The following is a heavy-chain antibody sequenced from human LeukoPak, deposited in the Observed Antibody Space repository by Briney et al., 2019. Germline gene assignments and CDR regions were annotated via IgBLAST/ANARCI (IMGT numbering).Heavy chain of an antibody. CDR3: ERDSLLGVVSAARYYGMDV. CDR2: ISSSSDII. J-gene: IGHJ6*02. D-gene: IGHD2-2*01. Sequence: PGGSLRLSCAASGFTFSSYSMNWVRQAPGKGLEWVSYISSSSDIIYYADSVRGRFTMSRDNAKNSLYLQVNSLRAEDTAVYYCERDSLLGVVSAARYYGMDVWGQGTTVTVSS. CDR1: GFTFSSYS. V-gene: IGHV3-48*04.